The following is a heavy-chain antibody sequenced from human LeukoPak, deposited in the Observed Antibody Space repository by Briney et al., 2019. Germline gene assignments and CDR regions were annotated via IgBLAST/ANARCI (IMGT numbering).Heavy chain of an antibody. CDR1: GGSFSGYY. D-gene: IGHD3-16*01. CDR2: IYYSGST. CDR3: ARAVRWGCFDY. Sequence: SETLSLTCAVYGGSFSGYYWSWIRQPPGKGLEWIGYIYYSGSTNYNPSLKSRVTISVDTSKNQFSLKLSSVTAADTAVYYCARAVRWGCFDYWGQGTLVTVSS. V-gene: IGHV4-59*01. J-gene: IGHJ4*02.